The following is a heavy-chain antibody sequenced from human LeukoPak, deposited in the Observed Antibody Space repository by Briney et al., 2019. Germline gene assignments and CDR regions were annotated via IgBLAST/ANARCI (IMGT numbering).Heavy chain of an antibody. V-gene: IGHV3-48*01. J-gene: IGHJ4*02. Sequence: GGSLRLSCAASGFTFSSYAMNWVRQAPGKGLEWVSYISSSSSTIYYADSVKGRFTISRDNAKNSLYLQMNSLRAEDTAVYYCARPSKWELPVLLDYWGQGTLVTVSS. CDR1: GFTFSSYA. CDR2: ISSSSSTI. CDR3: ARPSKWELPVLLDY. D-gene: IGHD1-26*01.